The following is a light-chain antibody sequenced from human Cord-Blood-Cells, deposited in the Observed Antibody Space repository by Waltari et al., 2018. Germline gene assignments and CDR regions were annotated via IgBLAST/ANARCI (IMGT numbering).Light chain of an antibody. Sequence: QSALTQPPSVSGSPGQSVTISCTGTSSDVGSYTRVSWYQQPPGTAPNLMIYEVSNRPSGVPDRFSGSKSGNTASLTISGLQAEDEADYYCSSYTSSSTYVFGTGTKVTVL. CDR2: EVS. J-gene: IGLJ1*01. CDR3: SSYTSSSTYV. V-gene: IGLV2-18*02. CDR1: SSDVGSYTR.